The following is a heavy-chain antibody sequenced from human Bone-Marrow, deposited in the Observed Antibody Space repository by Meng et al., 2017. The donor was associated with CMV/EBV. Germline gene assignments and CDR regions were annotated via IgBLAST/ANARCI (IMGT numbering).Heavy chain of an antibody. Sequence: GSLRLSCTVSGGSISSGDYYWSWIRQPPGKGLEWIGEINHSGSTNYNPSLKSRVTISVDTSKNQFSLKLSSVTAADTAVYYCTLGLWWHGMDVWGQGTTVTFYS. CDR1: GGSISSGDYY. D-gene: IGHD4/OR15-4a*01. CDR2: INHSGST. V-gene: IGHV4-39*07. J-gene: IGHJ6*02. CDR3: TLGLWWHGMDV.